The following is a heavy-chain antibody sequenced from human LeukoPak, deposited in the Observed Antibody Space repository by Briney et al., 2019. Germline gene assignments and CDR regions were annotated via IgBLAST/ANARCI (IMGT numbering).Heavy chain of an antibody. D-gene: IGHD3-22*01. Sequence: SETLSLTCTVSGGSISSSSYYWGWIRQPPGKGLEWIGSIYYSGSTYYNPSLKSRVTISVDTSKNQFSLKLSSVTAADTAVYYCARGRFTMTYWGQGTLVTVSS. J-gene: IGHJ4*02. CDR2: IYYSGST. V-gene: IGHV4-39*01. CDR3: ARGRFTMTY. CDR1: GGSISSSSYY.